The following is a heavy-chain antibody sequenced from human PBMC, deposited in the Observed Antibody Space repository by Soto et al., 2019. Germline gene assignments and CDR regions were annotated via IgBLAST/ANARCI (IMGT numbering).Heavy chain of an antibody. CDR3: ARNGTYGSSRSHYSGMDV. CDR2: IVPMLGTP. Sequence: SVKVSCKASGGTFDKFIMNWVRQTPGRGLEWMGGIVPMLGTPTYAEKFKGRVRISATGSATTTYMEVTSLRSEDTAIYYCARNGTYGSSRSHYSGMDVWGQGTTVTVS. D-gene: IGHD3-10*01. CDR1: GGTFDKFI. V-gene: IGHV1-69*13. J-gene: IGHJ6*02.